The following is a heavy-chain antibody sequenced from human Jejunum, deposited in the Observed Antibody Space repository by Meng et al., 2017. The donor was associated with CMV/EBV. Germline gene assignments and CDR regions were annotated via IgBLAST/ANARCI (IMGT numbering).Heavy chain of an antibody. J-gene: IGHJ4*02. V-gene: IGHV6-1*01. CDR1: GSIVSSKSVT. Sequence: CAIPGSIVSSKSVTWNWIRQSPSRGLDWLARNYYRSKCYNDYAVSVKSRISINADTSKNQFSLQLNSVTPEDAAVYYCARGRGWISDLWGQGTLVTVSS. CDR3: ARGRGWISDL. CDR2: NYYRSKCYN. D-gene: IGHD6-19*01.